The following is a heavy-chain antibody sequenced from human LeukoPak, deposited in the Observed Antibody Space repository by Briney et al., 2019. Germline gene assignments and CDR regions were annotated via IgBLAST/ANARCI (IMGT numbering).Heavy chain of an antibody. CDR2: IIYSGGAT. V-gene: IGHV3-23*01. D-gene: IGHD3-22*01. J-gene: IGHJ4*02. CDR1: GFTFSRSA. CDR3: AKDGLYYDGSEHVYYFDS. Sequence: GGSLGLSCAASGFTFSRSAMTWVRQGPGTGLEFVASIIYSGGATYYADSVKGRFTISRDNSKNTLYLQMNSLRAEDTALYYCAKDGLYYDGSEHVYYFDSWGQGTLVTVSS.